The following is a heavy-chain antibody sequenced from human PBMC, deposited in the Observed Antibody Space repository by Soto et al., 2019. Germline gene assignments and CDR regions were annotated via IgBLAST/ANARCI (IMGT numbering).Heavy chain of an antibody. CDR1: GYTFSNYG. Sequence: GASVKVSCKASGYTFSNYGIHWVRQAPGQGLEWMGWINPSNGHTNYAQKIQGRVTMTTDTTTNTAYMEFRSLRSDDTAIYYCAREKWYDSSGYYPDYWG. D-gene: IGHD3-22*01. V-gene: IGHV1-18*01. CDR2: INPSNGHT. J-gene: IGHJ4*01. CDR3: AREKWYDSSGYYPDY.